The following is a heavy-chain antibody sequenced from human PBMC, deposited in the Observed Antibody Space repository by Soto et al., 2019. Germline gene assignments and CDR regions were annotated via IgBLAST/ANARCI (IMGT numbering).Heavy chain of an antibody. Sequence: QVQLVQSGAEMKKPGASVKVSCKASGYTFTTYGISWVRQAPGQGLEWMGWISAYNGNTHYAQKLQGRVTMTTDTSTSTAYVELRSLRSDDTAVYYCAREHFPNTYDGFDYWGRGTLVTVSS. CDR2: ISAYNGNT. D-gene: IGHD3-3*02. CDR1: GYTFTTYG. J-gene: IGHJ4*02. V-gene: IGHV1-18*04. CDR3: AREHFPNTYDGFDY.